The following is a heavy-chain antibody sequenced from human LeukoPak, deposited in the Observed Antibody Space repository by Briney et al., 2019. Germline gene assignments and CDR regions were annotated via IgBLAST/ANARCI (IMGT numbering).Heavy chain of an antibody. CDR3: ARSLPRILVVIAAGYYYGMGV. D-gene: IGHD2-21*01. Sequence: GASVKVSCKASGYTFTRYDINWVRQATGQGLEWMGWMNPNSGNTGYAQKFQGRVTMTRNTSISTAYMELSSLRSEDTAVYYCARSLPRILVVIAAGYYYGMGVWGQGTTVTVSS. J-gene: IGHJ6*02. CDR1: GYTFTRYD. V-gene: IGHV1-8*01. CDR2: MNPNSGNT.